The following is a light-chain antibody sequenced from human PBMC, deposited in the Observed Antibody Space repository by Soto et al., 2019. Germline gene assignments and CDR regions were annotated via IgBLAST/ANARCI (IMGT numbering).Light chain of an antibody. Sequence: QSVLTQPPSTSGTPGQRVTFSCSGGSSNIGSNTVNWYQHLPGTAPKLLIYSNNQRPSGVPDRFSGSKSGTSASLAVSGLQSEDEADYYCAAWDDTLNGYVFGNGTKGTVL. J-gene: IGLJ1*01. CDR1: SSNIGSNT. CDR2: SNN. CDR3: AAWDDTLNGYV. V-gene: IGLV1-44*01.